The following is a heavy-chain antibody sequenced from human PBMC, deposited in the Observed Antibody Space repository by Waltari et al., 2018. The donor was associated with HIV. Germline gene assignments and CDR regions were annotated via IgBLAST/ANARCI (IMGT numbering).Heavy chain of an antibody. J-gene: IGHJ4*02. D-gene: IGHD2-8*01. V-gene: IGHV1-18*01. Sequence: QAQLVQSGAEVKNPGASVKVSCKASGYIFTNYHINWVRQAPGQGLEWMGWINSYELNTNYAQMFQGRVTMTTDTSTNTVYMELRSLRSDDTAVYYCARDRGLGNKYYKVPYYFDYWGQGTLVTVSA. CDR2: INSYELNT. CDR3: ARDRGLGNKYYKVPYYFDY. CDR1: GYIFTNYH.